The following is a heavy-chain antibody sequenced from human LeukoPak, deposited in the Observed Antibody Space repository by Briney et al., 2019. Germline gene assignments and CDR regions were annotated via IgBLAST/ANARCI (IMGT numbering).Heavy chain of an antibody. J-gene: IGHJ4*02. CDR1: GFTFSSYW. CDR3: ARGGQTEVAGTVADY. Sequence: GGSLSLSCAASGFTFSSYWMHWVRHAPGKGLVWVSRINSDESRTSYAGSVKGRFTISRDNAKNTLYLQMNSLRAEDTAVYFCARGGQTEVAGTVADYWGQGTLVTVSP. D-gene: IGHD6-19*01. V-gene: IGHV3-74*01. CDR2: INSDESRT.